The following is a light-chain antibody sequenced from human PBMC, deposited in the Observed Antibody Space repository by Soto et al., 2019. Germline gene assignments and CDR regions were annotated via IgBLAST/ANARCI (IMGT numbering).Light chain of an antibody. CDR1: SSDVGGYDY. Sequence: QSALTQPASVSGSPGQSITISCTGTSSDVGGYDYVSWYQQHPGKVPKLIIFEVTNRPSGVSDRFSGSRSGNTASLTISGLQAEDEADYYCCSYAGSGTWVFGGGTKLTVL. CDR3: CSYAGSGTWV. CDR2: EVT. J-gene: IGLJ3*02. V-gene: IGLV2-23*02.